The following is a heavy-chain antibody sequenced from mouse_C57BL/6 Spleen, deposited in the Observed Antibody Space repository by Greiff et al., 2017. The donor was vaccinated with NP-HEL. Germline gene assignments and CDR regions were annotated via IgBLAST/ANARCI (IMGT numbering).Heavy chain of an antibody. CDR1: GYTFTSYW. D-gene: IGHD1-1*01. Sequence: QVQLQQPGAELVKPGASVKLSCKASGYTFTSYWMHWVKQRPGRGLEWIGRIDPNSGGTKYNEKFKSKATLTVDKPSSTAYMQLSSLTSEDSAVYYCASNDYYGSSYDWFAYWGQGTLVTVSA. V-gene: IGHV1-72*01. J-gene: IGHJ3*01. CDR3: ASNDYYGSSYDWFAY. CDR2: IDPNSGGT.